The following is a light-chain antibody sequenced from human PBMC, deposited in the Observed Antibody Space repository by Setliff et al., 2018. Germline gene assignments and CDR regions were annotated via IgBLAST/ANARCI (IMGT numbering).Light chain of an antibody. CDR2: DVS. CDR3: SSYAGSNHFV. Sequence: QSVLTQPPSASGSPGQSVTISCTGTSNDVSGYNYVSWYQQHPGKAPQLMIYDVSKRPSRVPDRFSGSKSGNTASLTVSGLQAEDEADYYCSSYAGSNHFVFGTGTKVTVL. CDR1: SNDVSGYNY. V-gene: IGLV2-8*01. J-gene: IGLJ1*01.